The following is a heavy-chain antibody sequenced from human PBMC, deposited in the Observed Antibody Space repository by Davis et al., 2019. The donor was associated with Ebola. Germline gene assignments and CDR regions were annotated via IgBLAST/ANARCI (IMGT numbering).Heavy chain of an antibody. V-gene: IGHV3-23*01. CDR1: GFTFSTYA. D-gene: IGHD2-2*01. Sequence: PGGSLRLSCAASGFTFSTYAMSWVRQAPGKGLEWVSSITTNGWSTYYADSVKGRFIISRDNAKNSLFLQMHSLRGDDTAVYFCARETPISSRSDWWGQGTLVTVSS. CDR2: ITTNGWST. J-gene: IGHJ4*02. CDR3: ARETPISSRSDW.